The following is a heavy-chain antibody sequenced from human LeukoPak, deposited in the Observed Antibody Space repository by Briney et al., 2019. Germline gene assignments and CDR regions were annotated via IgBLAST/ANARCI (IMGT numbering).Heavy chain of an antibody. J-gene: IGHJ5*01. CDR2: IYSGGNT. CDR1: GFTVSSNF. V-gene: IGHV3-53*01. Sequence: GGSLRLSCAASGFTVSSNFMNWVRQAPGKGLEWVSAIYSGGNTYYADSVKGRFTISRDNSKNTVYLQMTSLRAEDTAAYYCAGGSGSYSWFDSWGQGTLVTVSS. D-gene: IGHD3-10*01. CDR3: AGGSGSYSWFDS.